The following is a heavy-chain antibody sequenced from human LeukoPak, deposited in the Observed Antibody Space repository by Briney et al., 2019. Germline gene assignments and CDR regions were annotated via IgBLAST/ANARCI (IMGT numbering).Heavy chain of an antibody. Sequence: GGSLRLSCAASGFTFSSYSMNWVRQAPGKGLEWVSSISSSSSYIYYAGSLKGRFTMSRDNSRNTLYLQIKSLRPDDTAVYYCARLQFRLYYFDYWGQGTLVTVSS. CDR2: ISSSSSYI. CDR1: GFTFSSYS. D-gene: IGHD3-16*01. J-gene: IGHJ4*02. V-gene: IGHV3-21*01. CDR3: ARLQFRLYYFDY.